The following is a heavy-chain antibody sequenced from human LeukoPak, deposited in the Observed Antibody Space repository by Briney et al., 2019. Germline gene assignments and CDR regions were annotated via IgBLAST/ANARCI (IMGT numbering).Heavy chain of an antibody. CDR1: AGSISSVSYY. J-gene: IGHJ5*02. CDR3: ARGRGYYYDNSGDPRPNNWFDP. Sequence: PSQSLSLTCTVSAGSISSVSYYWSWLRQPAGKGLEWIGRIYTSGCTNYNPSLKSRVTISVDTSKNQFSLKLSSVTAADTAVYFCARGRGYYYDNSGDPRPNNWFDPWGQGTLVTVSS. D-gene: IGHD3-22*01. CDR2: IYTSGCT. V-gene: IGHV4-61*02.